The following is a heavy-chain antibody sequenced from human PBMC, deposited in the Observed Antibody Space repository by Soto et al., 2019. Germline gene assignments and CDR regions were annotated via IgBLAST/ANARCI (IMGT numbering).Heavy chain of an antibody. CDR3: ARGGSYYYYGMDV. CDR1: GFTFSSYD. CDR2: IGTAGDT. J-gene: IGHJ6*02. D-gene: IGHD3-16*01. V-gene: IGHV3-13*01. Sequence: EVQLVASGGGLVQPGGSLRLSCAASGFTFSSYDMHWVRQATGKGLEWVSAIGTAGDTYYPGSVKGRFTISRENAKNSLYLQMNSLRAGDTAVYYCARGGSYYYYGMDVWGQGTTVTVSS.